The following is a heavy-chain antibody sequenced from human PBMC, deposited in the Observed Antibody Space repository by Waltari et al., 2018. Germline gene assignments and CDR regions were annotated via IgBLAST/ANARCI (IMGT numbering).Heavy chain of an antibody. CDR2: INSDESST. J-gene: IGHJ5*02. V-gene: IGHV3-74*01. CDR1: GFTFSSYW. D-gene: IGHD4-17*01. CDR3: AREGDYGDYGGPNWFDP. Sequence: EVQLVESGGGLVQPGGSLRLSCAASGFTFSSYWMHWVRQAPGKGLVWVSRINSDESSTSYADSVKGRFTISRDNAKNTLYLQMNSLRAEDTAVYYCAREGDYGDYGGPNWFDPWGQGTLVTVSS.